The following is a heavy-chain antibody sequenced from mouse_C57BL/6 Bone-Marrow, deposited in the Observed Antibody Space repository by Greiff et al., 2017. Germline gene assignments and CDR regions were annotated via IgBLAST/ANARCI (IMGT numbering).Heavy chain of an antibody. V-gene: IGHV1-55*01. CDR2: IYPGSGSP. Sequence: QVQLQQPGAELVQPGASVKMSCKASGYTFTSYWITWVTPRPGQGLEWIGDIYPGSGSPSYNEKFKSKATLTVDTSSSTAYMQLSSLTSADSAVYDCERCSYCYHWYFGVGGTGTTVTVS. CDR1: GYTFTSYW. D-gene: IGHD2-12*01. CDR3: ERCSYCYHWYFGV. J-gene: IGHJ1*03.